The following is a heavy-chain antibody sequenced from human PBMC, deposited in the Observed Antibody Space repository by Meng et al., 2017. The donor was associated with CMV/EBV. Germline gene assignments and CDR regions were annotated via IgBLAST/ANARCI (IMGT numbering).Heavy chain of an antibody. CDR1: GYRFITSD. V-gene: IGHV1-18*01. Sequence: ASVKVSCKASGYRFITSDIMWVRQAPRQGLEWMGWISPYNGKRNYAQKIEGRVTLTTDTSTSTAYMELTNLRSDDTAVYYCARSLDTWGSPYYWGQGTLVTVSS. D-gene: IGHD1-26*01. CDR2: ISPYNGKR. J-gene: IGHJ4*02. CDR3: ARSLDTWGSPYY.